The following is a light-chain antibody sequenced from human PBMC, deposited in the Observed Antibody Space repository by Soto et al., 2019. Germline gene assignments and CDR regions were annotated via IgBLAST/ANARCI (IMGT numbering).Light chain of an antibody. Sequence: EIVLTQSPGTLSLSPGERATLSCRASESVSSHYIGWYQHRPGQSPRLLIYATSSRATGIQDRFTGGGAGTGFTLTIRRLEPEDSAVYYCQQYGSSPTCGGGTKVDIK. CDR1: ESVSSHY. J-gene: IGKJ4*01. CDR3: QQYGSSPT. V-gene: IGKV3-20*01. CDR2: ATS.